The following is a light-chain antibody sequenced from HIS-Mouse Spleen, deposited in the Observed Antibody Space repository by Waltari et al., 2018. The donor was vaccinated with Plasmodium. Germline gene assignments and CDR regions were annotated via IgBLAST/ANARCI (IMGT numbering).Light chain of an antibody. CDR1: SSDVGGYNY. V-gene: IGLV2-11*01. Sequence: QSALTQPRSVSGSPGQSVTISCTGTSSDVGGYNYVSWYHQHPSKAPKLMLYDGSKRPAGLPDLFAGSTSSNAASPTISGLQAEDEADYCCCSYAGSYTWVFGGGTKLTVL. CDR2: DGS. J-gene: IGLJ3*02. CDR3: CSYAGSYTWV.